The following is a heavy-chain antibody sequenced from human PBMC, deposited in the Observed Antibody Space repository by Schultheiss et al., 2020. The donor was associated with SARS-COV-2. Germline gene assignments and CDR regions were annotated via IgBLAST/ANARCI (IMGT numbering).Heavy chain of an antibody. D-gene: IGHD6-6*01. CDR3: ARAGIAARRTHWFDP. CDR2: IYQSGST. Sequence: GSLRLSCAVSGGSISSSNWWSWVRQPPGKGLEWIGEIYQSGSTYYNPSLKSRVTISVDTSKNQFSLKLSSVTAADTAVYYCARAGIAARRTHWFDPWGQGTLVTVSS. V-gene: IGHV4-4*02. CDR1: GGSISSSNW. J-gene: IGHJ5*02.